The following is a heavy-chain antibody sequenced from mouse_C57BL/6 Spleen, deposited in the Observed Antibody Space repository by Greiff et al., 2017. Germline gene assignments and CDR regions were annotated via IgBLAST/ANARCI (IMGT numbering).Heavy chain of an antibody. V-gene: IGHV7-3*01. CDR1: GFTFTDYY. J-gene: IGHJ2*01. CDR3: AREVYYWGYFDD. D-gene: IGHD2-1*01. Sequence: EVKVVESGGGLVQPGGSLSLSCAASGFTFTDYYMSWVRQPPGTALEWLGFIRNKANRYSSEYCVSVKGRFTISRDNSQSILYLQMNALRAEDSATYDGAREVYYWGYFDDWGKGTTLTVAS. CDR2: IRNKANRYSS.